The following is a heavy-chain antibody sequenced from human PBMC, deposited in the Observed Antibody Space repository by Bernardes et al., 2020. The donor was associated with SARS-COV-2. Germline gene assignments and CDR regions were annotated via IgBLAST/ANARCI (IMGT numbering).Heavy chain of an antibody. J-gene: IGHJ4*02. CDR3: ARAGGSSRHFDY. Sequence: EPLSLTCTVSGGSISSYYWSWIRPPPGKGLEWIGYIYYSGSTNYNPSLKSRVTISVDTSKNQFSLKLSSVTAVDSAVYYCARAGGSSRHFDYWGQGTLVTVSS. D-gene: IGHD1-26*01. CDR2: IYYSGST. V-gene: IGHV4-59*12. CDR1: GGSISSYY.